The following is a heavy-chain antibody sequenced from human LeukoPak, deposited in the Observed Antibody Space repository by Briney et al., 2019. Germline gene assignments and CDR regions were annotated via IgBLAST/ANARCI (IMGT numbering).Heavy chain of an antibody. CDR2: ISDRGDYT. V-gene: IGHV3-23*01. D-gene: IGHD2-8*01. CDR1: GFSFSSYA. Sequence: GGCLSLSCVGSGFSFSSYAMSWVRQAPGQGLEWVSVISDRGDYTSYADSVRGRFTISRDNSRNTLYLQMISLRPEDTAVYYCAKDTSIGKYGTNGVCSPFDYWGQGTLVTASS. CDR3: AKDTSIGKYGTNGVCSPFDY. J-gene: IGHJ4*02.